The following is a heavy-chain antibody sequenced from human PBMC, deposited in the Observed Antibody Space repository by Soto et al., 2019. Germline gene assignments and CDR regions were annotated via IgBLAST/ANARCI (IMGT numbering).Heavy chain of an antibody. V-gene: IGHV4-59*08. Sequence: QVQLQESCPGLVKPSETLSLTCTVSGGSISSYYWSWIRLPPGKGLEWIVYIYYSGSTTYNPSLKSRVTISVDTSKNQYALKLSSVTAADTAVYHCARRYGGSIDFMGQRTLVTVSS. CDR2: IYYSGST. D-gene: IGHD2-15*01. CDR3: ARRYGGSIDF. J-gene: IGHJ4*02. CDR1: GGSISSYY.